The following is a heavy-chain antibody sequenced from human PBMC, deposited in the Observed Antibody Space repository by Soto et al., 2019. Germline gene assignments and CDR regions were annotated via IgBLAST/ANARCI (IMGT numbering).Heavy chain of an antibody. Sequence: QVHLVQSGAEVKKPGASVKVSCKGSGYAFNTYGITWVRQAPGQGLEWMGWISAHNGNTNYPQKLQGRVTVTRDTSTSTAYMELRSLRSDDTAVYYCARGRYGDYWGQGALVTVSS. CDR2: ISAHNGNT. CDR1: GYAFNTYG. J-gene: IGHJ4*02. CDR3: ARGRYGDY. V-gene: IGHV1-18*01. D-gene: IGHD1-1*01.